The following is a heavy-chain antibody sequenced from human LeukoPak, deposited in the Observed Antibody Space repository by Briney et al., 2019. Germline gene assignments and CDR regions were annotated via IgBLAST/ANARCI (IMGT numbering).Heavy chain of an antibody. CDR3: AREAVVPAANSNYYYYMDV. V-gene: IGHV3-48*03. CDR2: ISSSGSTI. J-gene: IGHJ6*03. Sequence: GSLRLSCAASGFTFSSYEMNWVRQAPGKGLEWVSSISSSGSTIYYADSVKGRFTISRDNAKNSLYLQMNSLRAEDTAVYYCAREAVVPAANSNYYYYMDVWGKGTTVTVSS. D-gene: IGHD2-2*01. CDR1: GFTFSSYE.